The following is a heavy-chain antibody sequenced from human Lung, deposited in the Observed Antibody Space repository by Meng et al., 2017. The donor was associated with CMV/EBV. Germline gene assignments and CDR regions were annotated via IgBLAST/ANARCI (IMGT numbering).Heavy chain of an antibody. CDR2: IRYDESDK. D-gene: IGHD1-26*01. V-gene: IGHV3-30*02. CDR1: GFIFSTYG. Sequence: GESXKISCAASGFIFSTYGMHWVRQAPGKGLEWVAFIRYDESDKYYADSVKGRFTISRDNSKNTLYLQMNSLRAEDTAVYYCAKWGSGSYFDSWGQGKLVHVYS. J-gene: IGHJ4*02. CDR3: AKWGSGSYFDS.